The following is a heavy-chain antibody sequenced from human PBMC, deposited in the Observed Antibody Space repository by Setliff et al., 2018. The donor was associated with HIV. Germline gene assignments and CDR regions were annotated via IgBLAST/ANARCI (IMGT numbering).Heavy chain of an antibody. V-gene: IGHV4-34*01. Sequence: LSLTCAVYGGSFSGYYWSWIRQPPGKGLEWIGEINHSGSANYNPSLKSRVTISVDTSKNQFSLKLSSVTAADTAVYYCARKGRGWVPRWYYMDVWGKGTTVTAP. CDR2: INHSGSA. D-gene: IGHD6-19*01. J-gene: IGHJ6*03. CDR1: GGSFSGYY. CDR3: ARKGRGWVPRWYYMDV.